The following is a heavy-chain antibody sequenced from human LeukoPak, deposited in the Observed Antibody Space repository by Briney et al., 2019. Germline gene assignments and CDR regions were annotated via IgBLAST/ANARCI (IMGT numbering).Heavy chain of an antibody. CDR2: ISSSSSYI. V-gene: IGHV3-21*01. J-gene: IGHJ4*02. CDR1: GFTFSSYS. Sequence: PGGSLRLSCAASGFTFSSYSMNWVRQAPGKGLEWVSSISSSSSYIYYADSVKGRFTISRDNAKNSLYLQMNSLRAEDTAVYYCARDDCSSTSCLGTWGQGTLVTVSS. D-gene: IGHD2-2*01. CDR3: ARDDCSSTSCLGT.